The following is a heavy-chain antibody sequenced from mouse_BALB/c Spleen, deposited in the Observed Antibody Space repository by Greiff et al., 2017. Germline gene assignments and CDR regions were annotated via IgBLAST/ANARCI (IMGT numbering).Heavy chain of an antibody. V-gene: IGHV10-1*02. CDR1: GFTFNTYA. CDR2: IRSKSNNYAT. CDR3: VRDLFAY. Sequence: EVQRVESGGGLVQPKGSLKLSCAASGFTFNTYAMNWVRQAPGKGLEWVARIRSKSNNYATYYADSVKDRFTISRDDSQSMLYLQMNNLKTEDTAMYYCVRDLFAYWGQGTLVTVSA. J-gene: IGHJ3*01.